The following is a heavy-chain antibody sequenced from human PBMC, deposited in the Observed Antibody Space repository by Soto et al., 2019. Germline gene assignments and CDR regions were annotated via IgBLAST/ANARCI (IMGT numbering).Heavy chain of an antibody. CDR2: ISSSSSYT. Sequence: QVQLVESGGGLVKPGGSLRLSCAASGFTFSDYYMSWIRQAPGKGLEWVSYISSSSSYTNYADSVKGRFTISRDNAKNSLSLQMNSLSAEDTAVYDCASVNVVTPATPTHDYWGQGTLVTVSS. J-gene: IGHJ4*02. CDR3: ASVNVVTPATPTHDY. V-gene: IGHV3-11*05. D-gene: IGHD2-21*02. CDR1: GFTFSDYY.